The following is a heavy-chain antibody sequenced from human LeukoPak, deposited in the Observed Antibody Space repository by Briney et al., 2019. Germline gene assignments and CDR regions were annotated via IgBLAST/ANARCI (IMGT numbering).Heavy chain of an antibody. CDR1: GYTFPGYY. Sequence: ASVKVSCKTSGYTFPGYYMHWVRQAPGQGLEWMGRTNPNTGDTEYAQKFQGRVTMTRDTSITTAYMALSRLRSDDTAMYSCARFSVAESWVDPWGQGTLVTVSS. J-gene: IGHJ5*02. CDR3: ARFSVAESWVDP. V-gene: IGHV1-2*06. D-gene: IGHD6-19*01. CDR2: TNPNTGDT.